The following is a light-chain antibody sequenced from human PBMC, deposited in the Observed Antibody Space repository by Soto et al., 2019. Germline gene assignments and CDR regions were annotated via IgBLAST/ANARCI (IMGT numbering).Light chain of an antibody. Sequence: EIVMTQSPATMSVSPGEKATLSCRASQSVGSKLAWYRQKPGQSPRLLIYGASTRATGVPARFSGSGSGTEFTLTISSLQSEDFAVYYCQQYNNWPRTFGQGTKVVI. CDR1: QSVGSK. V-gene: IGKV3-15*01. CDR3: QQYNNWPRT. CDR2: GAS. J-gene: IGKJ1*01.